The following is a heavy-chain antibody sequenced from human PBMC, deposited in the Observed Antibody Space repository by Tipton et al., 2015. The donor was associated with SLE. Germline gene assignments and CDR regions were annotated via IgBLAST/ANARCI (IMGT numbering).Heavy chain of an antibody. Sequence: VQLVQSGAEVKKPGASVKVSCKASGYTFSNYDISWVRQAPGQGLEWMGWISANSGNTNYAQKLQGRVIMTTDTSTSTAYMELRSLRSDDTAVYYCARGGIGWEPLDYWGQGTLVTVSS. CDR1: GYTFSNYD. J-gene: IGHJ4*02. D-gene: IGHD1-26*01. V-gene: IGHV1-18*01. CDR2: ISANSGNT. CDR3: ARGGIGWEPLDY.